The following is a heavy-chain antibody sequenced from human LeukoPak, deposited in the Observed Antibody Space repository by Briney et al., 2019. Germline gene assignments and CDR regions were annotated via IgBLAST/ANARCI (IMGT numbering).Heavy chain of an antibody. Sequence: ASVKVSCKASGYTFTSYDINWVRQATGQGLEWMGWMNPNSGNTGYAQKFQGRVTITRNTSISTAYMELSSLRSEDTAVYYCARASGYSKYYFDYWGQETLVTVSS. CDR3: ARASGYSKYYFDY. J-gene: IGHJ4*02. V-gene: IGHV1-8*03. D-gene: IGHD3-3*01. CDR2: MNPNSGNT. CDR1: GYTFTSYD.